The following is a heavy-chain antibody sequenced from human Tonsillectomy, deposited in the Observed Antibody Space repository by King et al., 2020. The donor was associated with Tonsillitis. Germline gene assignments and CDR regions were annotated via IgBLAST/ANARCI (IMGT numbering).Heavy chain of an antibody. D-gene: IGHD6-6*01. CDR2: IYPGDSDT. J-gene: IGHJ5*02. V-gene: IGHV5-51*03. CDR3: ARLKSSSSLNGFDP. Sequence: EWQLVQSGAEVKKPGESLKISCKGSGYGFTTYWIGWVRQMPGKGLEWMGIIYPGDSDTRYSPSFQGHVTISADKSISTAYLQWSSLKASDTGMYFCARLKSSSSLNGFDPWGQGTLVTVSS. CDR1: GYGFTTYW.